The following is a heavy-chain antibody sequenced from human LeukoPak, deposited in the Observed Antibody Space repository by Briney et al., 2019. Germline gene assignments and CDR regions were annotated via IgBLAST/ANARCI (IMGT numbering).Heavy chain of an antibody. D-gene: IGHD5-12*01. CDR3: ARLPSRGRFDP. J-gene: IGHJ5*02. CDR1: GGSISSYY. V-gene: IGHV4-59*01. Sequence: PSETLSLTCTVSGGSISSYYWSWLWQPPGKGLEWIGYIYYSGSTNYNPSLKSRVTISVDTSKNQFSLKLSSVTAADTAVYYCARLPSRGRFDPWGQGTLVTVSS. CDR2: IYYSGST.